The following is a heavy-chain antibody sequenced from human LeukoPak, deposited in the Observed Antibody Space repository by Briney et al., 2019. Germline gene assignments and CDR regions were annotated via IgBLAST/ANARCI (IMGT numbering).Heavy chain of an antibody. D-gene: IGHD3-22*01. CDR2: IYYSGST. J-gene: IGHJ4*02. V-gene: IGHV4-39*01. CDR3: ARQGYYYDSSGYYVFFDY. CDR1: GGSISSSSYY. Sequence: PSETLCLTCTVSGGSISSSSYYWGWIRQPPGKGLEWIGSIYYSGSTYYNPSPKSRVTISVDTSKNQFSLKLSSVTAADTAVYYCARQGYYYDSSGYYVFFDYWGQGTLVTVSS.